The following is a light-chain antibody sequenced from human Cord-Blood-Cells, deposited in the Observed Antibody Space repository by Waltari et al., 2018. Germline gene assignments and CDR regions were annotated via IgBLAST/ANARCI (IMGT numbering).Light chain of an antibody. CDR1: QGISNY. CDR2: AAS. CDR3: QKYNSAPWT. J-gene: IGKJ1*01. Sequence: DIQMTQSPYSLSASVGDRVTITCRPSQGISNYLAWYQQKPGKVPKLLIYAASTLQSGVPSRFSGSGSGTDFTLTISSLQPEDVATYYCQKYNSAPWTFGQGTKVEIK. V-gene: IGKV1-27*01.